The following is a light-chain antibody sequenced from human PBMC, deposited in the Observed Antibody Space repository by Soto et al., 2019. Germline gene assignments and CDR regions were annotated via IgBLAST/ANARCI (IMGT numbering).Light chain of an antibody. CDR3: QQYGRSPTWT. CDR1: QTISGTY. V-gene: IGKV3-20*01. Sequence: EIVLTQSPGTLSLSPGERATLSCRASQTISGTYLAWYQQEPGQAPRLLIYSSSSRAPGVSDRFSGSGSGTDFSLTISRLEPEDFAMYYCQQYGRSPTWTFGQGTKVDIK. J-gene: IGKJ1*01. CDR2: SSS.